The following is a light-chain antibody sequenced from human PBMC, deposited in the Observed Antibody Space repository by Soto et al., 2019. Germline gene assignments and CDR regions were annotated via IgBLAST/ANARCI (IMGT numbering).Light chain of an antibody. Sequence: EIVLTQSPGTLSLSPGERGTLSCRASQSVSSSHLAWYQQKPGQAPRLLIYGASSRATGIPDRFSGSGSGTHFSLTISTLEPEDCAVYYCQRYGSSPWTFGQGTKVEVK. CDR1: QSVSSSH. V-gene: IGKV3-20*01. CDR2: GAS. CDR3: QRYGSSPWT. J-gene: IGKJ1*01.